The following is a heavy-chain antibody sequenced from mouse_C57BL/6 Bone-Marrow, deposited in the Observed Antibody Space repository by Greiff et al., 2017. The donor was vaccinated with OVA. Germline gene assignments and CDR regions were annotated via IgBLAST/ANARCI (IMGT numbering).Heavy chain of an antibody. CDR2: IWSGGST. CDR3: ARGGLRGPFAY. Sequence: VQLQQSGPGLVQPSQSLSITCTVSGFSLTSYGVHWVRQSPGKGLEWLGVIWSGGSTDYNAAFISRRSISKDNSKSQVFFKMNSLQADDTAIYYCARGGLRGPFAYWGQGTLVTVSA. CDR1: GFSLTSYG. V-gene: IGHV2-2*01. J-gene: IGHJ3*01. D-gene: IGHD2-4*01.